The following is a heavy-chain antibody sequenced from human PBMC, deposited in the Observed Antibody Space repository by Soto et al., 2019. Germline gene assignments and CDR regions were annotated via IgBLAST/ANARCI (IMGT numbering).Heavy chain of an antibody. V-gene: IGHV3-23*04. J-gene: IGHJ4*02. CDR2: ISGSDGKT. Sequence: VHLVESGGGLVQPGGSLRLSCAASGFSFGSYALSWVRQAPGKGLEWVSTISGSDGKTFYADSVKGRFSISRDTSQSTLYLQMNSLRADDTAMYYCARWSYLDYWGQGTRVTVSS. CDR3: ARWSYLDY. CDR1: GFSFGSYA. D-gene: IGHD3-3*01.